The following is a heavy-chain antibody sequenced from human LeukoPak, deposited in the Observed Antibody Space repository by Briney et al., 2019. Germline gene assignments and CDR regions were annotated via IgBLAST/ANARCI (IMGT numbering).Heavy chain of an antibody. V-gene: IGHV4-30-4*08. CDR2: IYYSGST. Sequence: SQTLSLTCTVSGGSISSGDYYWSWIRQPPGKGLEWLGYIYYSGSTYYNPSLKSRVTISVDTSKNQFSLKLSSVTAADTAVYYCARVVIDIVVVPAAIFDYWGQGTLVTVSS. D-gene: IGHD2-2*01. CDR1: GGSISSGDYY. J-gene: IGHJ4*02. CDR3: ARVVIDIVVVPAAIFDY.